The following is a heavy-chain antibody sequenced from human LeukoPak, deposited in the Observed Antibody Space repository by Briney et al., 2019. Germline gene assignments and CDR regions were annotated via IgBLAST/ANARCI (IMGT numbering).Heavy chain of an antibody. V-gene: IGHV3-21*01. CDR2: ISSSSSYI. D-gene: IGHD3-9*01. CDR1: GFTFSSYS. CDR3: AKVYVLRYFDWSFDY. J-gene: IGHJ4*02. Sequence: GGSLRLSCAASGFTFSSYSMNRVRQAPGKGLEWVSSISSSSSYIYYADSVKGRFTISRDNSKNTLYLQMNSLRAEDTAVYYCAKVYVLRYFDWSFDYWGQGTLVTVSS.